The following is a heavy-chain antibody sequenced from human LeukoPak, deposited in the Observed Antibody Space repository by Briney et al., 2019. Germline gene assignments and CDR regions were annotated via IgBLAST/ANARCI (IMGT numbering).Heavy chain of an antibody. J-gene: IGHJ4*02. Sequence: GGSLRLSCAASGFTFSSYWMSWGRQAPGKGGEWGANIKQDGSEKYYVDSVKGRFTISRDNAKNSLYLQMNSLRAEDTAVYYCAREGSSSWYIGNYFDYWGQGTLVTVSS. V-gene: IGHV3-7*01. CDR1: GFTFSSYW. D-gene: IGHD6-13*01. CDR2: IKQDGSEK. CDR3: AREGSSSWYIGNYFDY.